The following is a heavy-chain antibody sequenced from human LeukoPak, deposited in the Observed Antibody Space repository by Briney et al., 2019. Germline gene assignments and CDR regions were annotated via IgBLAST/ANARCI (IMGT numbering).Heavy chain of an antibody. J-gene: IGHJ6*02. D-gene: IGHD6-13*01. Sequence: GGSLRLSCAASGFTFSDAWMSWVRQAPGKGLEWVSYISSSGSTIYYADSVKGRFTISRDNAKNSLYLQMNSLRAEDTAVYYCASQSAVSGMDVWGQGTTVTVSS. V-gene: IGHV3-11*01. CDR1: GFTFSDAW. CDR2: ISSSGSTI. CDR3: ASQSAVSGMDV.